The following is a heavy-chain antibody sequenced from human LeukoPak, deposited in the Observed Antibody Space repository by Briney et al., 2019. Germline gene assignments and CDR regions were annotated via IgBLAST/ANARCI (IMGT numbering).Heavy chain of an antibody. CDR3: ASAAAYIAALDY. V-gene: IGHV4-59*12. Sequence: SETLSLTCTVSGGSISPFYWNWIRQPPGKGLEWIGYIYYTGTTYYNPSLESRVTISVDTSKNQFSLNLRSVTAADTAVYYCASAAAYIAALDYWGQGTLVTVSS. J-gene: IGHJ4*02. CDR1: GGSISPFY. D-gene: IGHD2-15*01. CDR2: IYYTGTT.